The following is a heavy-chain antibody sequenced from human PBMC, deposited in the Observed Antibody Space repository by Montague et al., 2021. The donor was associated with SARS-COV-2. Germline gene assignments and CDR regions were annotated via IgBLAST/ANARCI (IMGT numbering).Heavy chain of an antibody. Sequence: TLSLTCNVSGGSITSGAYYWSWIRQHPGKGLEWIGYIYYSGRTFLNPSLKGRVTISVDTSNNQFSLKVTSVTAADTAVYYCAREWGRGGDRYWYFDLWGRGTLVAVSS. V-gene: IGHV4-31*03. CDR2: IYYSGRT. CDR1: GGSITSGAYY. D-gene: IGHD2-21*02. CDR3: AREWGRGGDRYWYFDL. J-gene: IGHJ2*01.